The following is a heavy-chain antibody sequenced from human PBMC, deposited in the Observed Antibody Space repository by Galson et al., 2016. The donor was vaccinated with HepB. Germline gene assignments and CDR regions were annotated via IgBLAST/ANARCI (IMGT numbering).Heavy chain of an antibody. J-gene: IGHJ6*02. CDR1: GDSVSGKSAA. D-gene: IGHD6-13*01. CDR3: ARGYSSSCVLVREYYYYGMDV. CDR2: TYYRSNWYN. Sequence: CAISGDSVSGKSAAWNWIRQSPSRGLEWLGRTYYRSNWYNDYAESVISRINIKPDTSKNQFSLQLNSVTPEYTAVYYCARGYSSSCVLVREYYYYGMDVWGQGTTVTVSS. V-gene: IGHV6-1*01.